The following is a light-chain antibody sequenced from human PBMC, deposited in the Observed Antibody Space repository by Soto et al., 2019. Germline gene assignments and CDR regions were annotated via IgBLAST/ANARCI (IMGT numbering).Light chain of an antibody. J-gene: IGLJ1*01. CDR3: SLYTTASTYV. CDR1: SSNIGINT. V-gene: IGLV1-44*01. Sequence: QSVLTQPPSASGTPGQRVTISCSGGSSNIGINTVNWYQQLPGTAPKVLIYTDNERPSGVPDRFSGSKSGTSASLAINGLQSGDEADYYCSLYTTASTYVFGTGTKVTVL. CDR2: TDN.